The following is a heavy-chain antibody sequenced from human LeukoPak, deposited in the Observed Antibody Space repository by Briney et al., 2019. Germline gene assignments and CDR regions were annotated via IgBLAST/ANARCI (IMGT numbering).Heavy chain of an antibody. CDR3: ARDDNSSGNSY. CDR2: IIPILGIA. J-gene: IGHJ4*02. Sequence: SVKVSCKASGGTFSSYAISWVRQAPGQGLEWMGRIIPILGIANYAQKLQGRVTMTTDTSTSTAYMELRSLRSDDTAVYYCARDDNSSGNSYWGQGTLVTVSS. CDR1: GGTFSSYA. D-gene: IGHD6-19*01. V-gene: IGHV1-69*04.